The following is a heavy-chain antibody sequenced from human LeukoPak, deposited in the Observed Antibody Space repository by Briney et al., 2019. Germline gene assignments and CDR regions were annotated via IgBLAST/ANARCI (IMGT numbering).Heavy chain of an antibody. J-gene: IGHJ4*02. D-gene: IGHD2-21*02. V-gene: IGHV3-15*01. Sequence: GGSLRLSCAASGFTFSSYAMSWVRQAPGKGLEWVGRIKSKTDGGTTDYAAPVKGRFTISRDESKNTLYLQMNSLKTEDTAVYYCTTGAYCGGDCYSQDYWGQGTLVTVSS. CDR3: TTGAYCGGDCYSQDY. CDR2: IKSKTDGGTT. CDR1: GFTFSSYA.